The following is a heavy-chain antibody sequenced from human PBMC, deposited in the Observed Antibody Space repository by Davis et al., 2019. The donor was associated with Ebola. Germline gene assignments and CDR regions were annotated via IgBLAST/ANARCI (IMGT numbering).Heavy chain of an antibody. Sequence: GSLRLSCAVSGGSFSGYYWSWIRQSPGRGLEWIGDINHSGSTNYNPSLKSRVTLSVDTSKNQFSLKLASVTAADAAVYYCARRHITVVRGVKGSYYFYGMDVWGQGTTVTVSS. D-gene: IGHD3-10*01. J-gene: IGHJ6*02. CDR3: ARRHITVVRGVKGSYYFYGMDV. CDR1: GGSFSGYY. V-gene: IGHV4-34*01. CDR2: INHSGST.